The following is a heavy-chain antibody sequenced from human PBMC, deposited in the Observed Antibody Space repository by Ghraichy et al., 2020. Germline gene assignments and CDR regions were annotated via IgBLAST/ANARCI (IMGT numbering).Heavy chain of an antibody. D-gene: IGHD6-13*01. J-gene: IGHJ4*02. Sequence: LSLTCAASGFTFSNFVMSWVRQAPGKGLEWLSAISGSGATTYYADSVKGRFTISRDNSNDMLYMQMNSLRAEDTAVYYCAKAISSWNGGYWGQGILVTVSS. CDR1: GFTFSNFV. CDR2: ISGSGATT. V-gene: IGHV3-23*01. CDR3: AKAISSWNGGY.